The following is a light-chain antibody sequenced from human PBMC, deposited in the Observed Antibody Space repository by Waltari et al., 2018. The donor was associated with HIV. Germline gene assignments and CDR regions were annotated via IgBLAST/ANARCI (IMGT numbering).Light chain of an antibody. CDR1: SLRSYY. CDR2: GKN. V-gene: IGLV3-19*01. CDR3: NSRDSSGNQWV. J-gene: IGLJ2*01. Sequence: SSELTQDPAVSVALGQTVRITCQGDSLRSYYASWYQQKPGQAPILVIYGKNNRSSGIPDRFSGSNSGNTASLAITGAQAEDEADYYCNSRDSSGNQWVFGGGTKLTVL.